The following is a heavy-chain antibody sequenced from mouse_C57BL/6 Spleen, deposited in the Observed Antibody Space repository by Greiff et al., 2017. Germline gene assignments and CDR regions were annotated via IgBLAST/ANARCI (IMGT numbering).Heavy chain of an antibody. CDR3: TRGGWDGYFDY. CDR1: GYTFTDYE. V-gene: IGHV1-15*01. J-gene: IGHJ2*01. CDR2: IDPETGGT. Sequence: VQLQQSGAELVRPGASVTLSCKASGYTFTDYEMHWVKQTPVHGLEWIGAIDPETGGTAYNQKFKGKAILTADKSSSTAYMELRSLTSEDSAVYYCTRGGWDGYFDYWGQGTTLTVSS. D-gene: IGHD4-1*01.